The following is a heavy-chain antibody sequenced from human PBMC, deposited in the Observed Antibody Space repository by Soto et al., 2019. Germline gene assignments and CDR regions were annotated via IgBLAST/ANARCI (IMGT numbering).Heavy chain of an antibody. V-gene: IGHV1-2*04. CDR3: AKSPSSGQLAFDY. D-gene: IGHD1-26*01. J-gene: IGHJ4*02. Sequence: ASVKVSCKASGYTFTGYYMHWVRQAPGQGLEWMGWINPNSGGTNYAQKFQGWVTMTRDTSISTAYMELSRLRSDDTAVYYCAKSPSSGQLAFDYWGQGTLVTVSS. CDR2: INPNSGGT. CDR1: GYTFTGYY.